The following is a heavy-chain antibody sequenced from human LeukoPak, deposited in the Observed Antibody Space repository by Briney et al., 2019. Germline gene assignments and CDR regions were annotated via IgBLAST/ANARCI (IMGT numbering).Heavy chain of an antibody. CDR3: ARATTAYCTGGICPNFDY. CDR2: IYFSGST. D-gene: IGHD2-8*02. Sequence: SETLSLTCTVSGGSITSYYWSWIRQPPGKGLEWIGYIYFSGSTNYNPSLKSRVTISVDTSKNQFSLKLSSVTAANTALYYCARATTAYCTGGICPNFDYWGQGTLVTVSS. CDR1: GGSITSYY. J-gene: IGHJ4*02. V-gene: IGHV4-59*01.